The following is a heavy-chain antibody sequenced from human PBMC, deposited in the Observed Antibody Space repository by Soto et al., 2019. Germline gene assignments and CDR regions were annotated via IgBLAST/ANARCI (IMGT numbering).Heavy chain of an antibody. CDR1: GGSISNSANH. CDR2: IYYSGGT. D-gene: IGHD3-10*01. J-gene: IGHJ5*02. V-gene: IGHV4-31*03. Sequence: QVQLQESGPGLVRPSQTLSLSCTVSGGSISNSANHWSWIRQHPGEGLGWIGYIYYSGGTYYSPSLKGRVTMSIDASKNQFSLKLSSVTAADMAVYYCAKGVRGVPNWFDPWGQGTLVTVSS. CDR3: AKGVRGVPNWFDP.